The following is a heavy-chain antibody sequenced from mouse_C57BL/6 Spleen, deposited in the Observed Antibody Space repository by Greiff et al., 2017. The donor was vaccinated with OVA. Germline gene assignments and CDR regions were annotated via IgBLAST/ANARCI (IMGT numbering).Heavy chain of an antibody. Sequence: EVQGVESGGGLVKPGGSLKLSCAASGFTFSSYAMSWVRPTPEKRLEWVATISDGGSYTYSPDNVKGRFTISRGNAKNNLYLQMSHLKSEDTAMYYCARDLLVAYWGQGTLVTVSA. CDR2: ISDGGSYT. CDR3: ARDLLVAY. CDR1: GFTFSSYA. V-gene: IGHV5-4*01. J-gene: IGHJ3*01. D-gene: IGHD6-1*01.